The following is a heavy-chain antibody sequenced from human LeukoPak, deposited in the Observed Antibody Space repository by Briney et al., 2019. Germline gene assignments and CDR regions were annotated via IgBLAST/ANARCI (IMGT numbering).Heavy chain of an antibody. CDR2: IIPILGTA. Sequence: SVKVSCKASGGTFSSYAISWVRQAPGQGLEWMGGIIPILGTANYAQKFQGRVTITTDESTSTAYMELSSLRSEDTAVYYCARVGGYDYYFDYWGQGTLVTVSS. J-gene: IGHJ4*02. CDR3: ARVGGYDYYFDY. V-gene: IGHV1-69*05. CDR1: GGTFSSYA. D-gene: IGHD5-12*01.